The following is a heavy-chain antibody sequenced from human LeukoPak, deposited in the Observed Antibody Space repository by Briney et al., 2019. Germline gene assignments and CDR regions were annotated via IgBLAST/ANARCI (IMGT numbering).Heavy chain of an antibody. CDR1: GGSISSGSYY. J-gene: IGHJ3*02. Sequence: PSETLSLTCTVSGGSISSGSYYWSWIRQPAGKGLEWIGYIYYTGSTNSNPSLKSRVTISVDTSKNQFSLKLSSVTAADTAVYYCAIRVSGRAFDIWGQGTMVTVSS. CDR3: AIRVSGRAFDI. V-gene: IGHV4-61*10. CDR2: IYYTGST. D-gene: IGHD3-16*01.